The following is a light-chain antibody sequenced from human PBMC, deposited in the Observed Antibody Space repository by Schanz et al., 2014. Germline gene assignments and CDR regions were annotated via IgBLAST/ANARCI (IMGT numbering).Light chain of an antibody. J-gene: IGKJ4*01. CDR2: GTS. Sequence: EIVLTQSPGTLSLSPGERATLSCRASQTVNGNYLAWYQEKPGQAPRLLIYGTSSRMSGVPDRFSGSGAGTDFTLTISRLEPEDFAVYYCQQYSISPSTFGGGTKVEIK. CDR1: QTVNGNY. CDR3: QQYSISPST. V-gene: IGKV3-20*01.